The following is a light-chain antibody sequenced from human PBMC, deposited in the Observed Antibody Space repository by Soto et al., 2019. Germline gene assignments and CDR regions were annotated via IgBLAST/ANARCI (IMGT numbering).Light chain of an antibody. CDR3: HTYEHWPKT. J-gene: IGKJ1*01. CDR1: QSISRN. V-gene: IGKV3-15*01. Sequence: ERVMTQSPPTLYVSPGERATRSCRASQSISRNLAWFQRNPGPAPSLLIFGASTRAAGAPARFSGSGSGTELTLTISGLQSEDFAVYLCHTYEHWPKTFGQGTKVDIK. CDR2: GAS.